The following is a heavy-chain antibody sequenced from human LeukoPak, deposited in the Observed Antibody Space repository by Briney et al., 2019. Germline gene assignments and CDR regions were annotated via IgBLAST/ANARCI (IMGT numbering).Heavy chain of an antibody. V-gene: IGHV4-61*01. Sequence: SETLSLTCTVSGGSVSSASYYWSWIRQPPGKGLEWIGYIYYSGSTSYNPSLKSRVTISVDTSKNQFSLKLSSVTAADTAVYYCARRAYCSGGNCYPAWGQGTLVIVSS. J-gene: IGHJ4*02. CDR2: IYYSGST. CDR1: GGSVSSASYY. CDR3: ARRAYCSGGNCYPA. D-gene: IGHD2-15*01.